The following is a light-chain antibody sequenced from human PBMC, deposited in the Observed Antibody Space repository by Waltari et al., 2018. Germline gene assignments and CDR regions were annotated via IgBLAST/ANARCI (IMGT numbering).Light chain of an antibody. CDR3: QQRSNWWT. J-gene: IGKJ1*01. Sequence: EIVLTQSPATLSLSPGERATLSCRASQSVRSYLAWYQQKPGQAPRLLIYDASNRATGIPARFSGRGSGTDFTLPISSLEPEDFVVYYCQQRSNWWTFGQGTKVEIK. CDR2: DAS. CDR1: QSVRSY. V-gene: IGKV3-11*01.